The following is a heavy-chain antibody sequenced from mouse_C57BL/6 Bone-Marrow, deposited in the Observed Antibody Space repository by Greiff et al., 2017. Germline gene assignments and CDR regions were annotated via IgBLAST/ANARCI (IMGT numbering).Heavy chain of an antibody. Sequence: QVQLQQPGAELVRPGASVKLSCKASGYTFTSYWMDWVKQRPGQGLEWIGSIYPADSDTHYNQKFKDKATLTVDKSSSTAYMPLSSLTSEDSADYSVARSLYYSGFAYWGQGTPVTVSA. V-gene: IGHV1-61*01. J-gene: IGHJ3*01. CDR3: ARSLYYSGFAY. CDR1: GYTFTSYW. CDR2: IYPADSDT. D-gene: IGHD2-12*01.